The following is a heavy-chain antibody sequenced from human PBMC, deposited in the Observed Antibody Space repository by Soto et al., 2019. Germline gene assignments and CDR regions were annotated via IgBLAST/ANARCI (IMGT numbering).Heavy chain of an antibody. Sequence: SETLSLTCSVSCDSISTVDYFWAWIRQPPGQALEYIGYIYKSTTTYYNPSFESRVAISLDTSKSQFSLNVTSVTAADTAVYFCARGRYCLTGRCFPNWFDSWGQGTLVTVSS. D-gene: IGHD2-15*01. CDR2: IYKSTTT. CDR3: ARGRYCLTGRCFPNWFDS. J-gene: IGHJ5*01. V-gene: IGHV4-30-4*01. CDR1: CDSISTVDYF.